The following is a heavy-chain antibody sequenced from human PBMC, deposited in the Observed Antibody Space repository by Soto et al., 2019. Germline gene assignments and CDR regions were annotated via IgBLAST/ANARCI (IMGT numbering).Heavy chain of an antibody. V-gene: IGHV3-30*18. CDR3: AKDHAYFDY. Sequence: QVQLVESGGGVVQPGRSLRLSCEASGFTFSSYGMHWVRQAPGKGLEWVAGISYDGSNKYYADSVKGRFTISRDNSKNTLYLQMNSLRAEDTAVYYCAKDHAYFDYWGQGTLVTVSS. CDR2: ISYDGSNK. CDR1: GFTFSSYG. J-gene: IGHJ4*02.